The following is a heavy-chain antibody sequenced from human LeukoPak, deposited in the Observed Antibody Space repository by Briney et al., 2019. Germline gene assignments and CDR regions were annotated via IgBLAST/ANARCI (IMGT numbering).Heavy chain of an antibody. V-gene: IGHV3-21*01. Sequence: GGSLRLSCAASGFTFSSYSMNWVRQAPGKGLEWVSSISDDSNYIYYADSVKGRFTISRDNAKNSLYLQMNSLRAEDTAVYYCANHLACGSTSCPSFDYWGQGTLVTVSS. D-gene: IGHD2-2*01. CDR2: ISDDSNYI. CDR3: ANHLACGSTSCPSFDY. CDR1: GFTFSSYS. J-gene: IGHJ4*02.